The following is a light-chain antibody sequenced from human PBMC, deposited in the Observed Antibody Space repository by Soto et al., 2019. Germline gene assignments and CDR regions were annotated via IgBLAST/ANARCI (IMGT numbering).Light chain of an antibody. CDR1: QSVRSW. J-gene: IGKJ4*01. V-gene: IGKV1-5*01. CDR2: DAS. Sequence: DIQMTQSPSTLSASVGDRVTITCRASQSVRSWLAWYQQKPGRAPKFLIYDASSLESGVPSRFSGSGSGTEFTLNISNLQPDDFATYYCQQYDNYPLNFGGGTQVAI. CDR3: QQYDNYPLN.